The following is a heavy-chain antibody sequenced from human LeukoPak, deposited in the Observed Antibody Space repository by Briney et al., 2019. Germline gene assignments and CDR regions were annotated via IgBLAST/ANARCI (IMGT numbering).Heavy chain of an antibody. Sequence: ASVKVSCKASGYTFTSYGISWVRQAPGQGLEWMGWISAYDGNTNYAQKLQGRVTMTTDTSTSTAYMELRSLRSDDTAVYYCARNYLYCSSTSCYTGINYYYYYMDVWGRGTTVIVSS. D-gene: IGHD2-2*02. J-gene: IGHJ6*03. CDR3: ARNYLYCSSTSCYTGINYYYYYMDV. CDR2: ISAYDGNT. CDR1: GYTFTSYG. V-gene: IGHV1-18*01.